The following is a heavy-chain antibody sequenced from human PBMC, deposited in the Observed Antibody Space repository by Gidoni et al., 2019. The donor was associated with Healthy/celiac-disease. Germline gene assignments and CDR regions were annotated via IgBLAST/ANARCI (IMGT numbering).Heavy chain of an antibody. J-gene: IGHJ3*02. V-gene: IGHV4-39*01. CDR2: IYYSGRT. Sequence: QLQLQESGSGLVKPSETLSLPCTVSGGSISSSSYYWRWIRQPPGKGLEWIGSIYYSGRTYYNPSLKSRVTISVDTSKNQFSLKLSSVTAADTAVYYCARGMGGAFDIWGQGTMVTVSS. CDR1: GGSISSSSYY. D-gene: IGHD3-16*01. CDR3: ARGMGGAFDI.